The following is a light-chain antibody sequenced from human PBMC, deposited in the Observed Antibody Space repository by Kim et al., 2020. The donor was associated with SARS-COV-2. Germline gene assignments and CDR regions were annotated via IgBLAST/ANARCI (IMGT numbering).Light chain of an antibody. V-gene: IGLV3-19*01. Sequence: ALGQTVRITCQVNSRRSYYARWYQQKPGQAPVLVIYGKNNRPSGIPDRFSGSSSGNTASLTITGAQAEDEADYYCNSRDSSGNHWVFGGGTQLTVL. CDR3: NSRDSSGNHWV. CDR2: GKN. CDR1: SRRSYY. J-gene: IGLJ3*02.